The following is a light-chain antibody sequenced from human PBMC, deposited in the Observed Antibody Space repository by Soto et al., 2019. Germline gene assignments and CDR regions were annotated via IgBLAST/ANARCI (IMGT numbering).Light chain of an antibody. CDR1: QSISSW. V-gene: IGKV1-5*01. Sequence: DIQMTQSPSTLSASVGDRVTITCRASQSISSWLAWYQQKPGKAPKLLIYDASSLESGVPSRFSGSGSGTEFTLTICSLQPDYFATEYFQQYNSYSLTFGQGTKLEIK. CDR3: QQYNSYSLT. CDR2: DAS. J-gene: IGKJ2*01.